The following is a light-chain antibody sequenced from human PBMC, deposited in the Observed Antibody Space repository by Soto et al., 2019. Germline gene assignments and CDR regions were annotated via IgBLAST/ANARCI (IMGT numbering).Light chain of an antibody. CDR2: GAS. Sequence: EVTQAPVTLYAPPGESASLPFRASRIFSNNLAWYQHKPGQPPRLLMYGASTRATGIPARFSGSGSGTEFTLTISSLQSEDLSVYYCQQYNDWPLPVGGVSKVDVK. CDR3: QQYNDWPLP. CDR1: RIFSNN. J-gene: IGKJ4*01. V-gene: IGKV3-15*01.